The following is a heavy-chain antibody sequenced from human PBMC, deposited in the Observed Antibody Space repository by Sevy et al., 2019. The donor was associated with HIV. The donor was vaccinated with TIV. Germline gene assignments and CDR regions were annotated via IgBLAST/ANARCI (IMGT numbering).Heavy chain of an antibody. V-gene: IGHV3-11*01. D-gene: IGHD7-27*01. CDR1: GFTFSDYY. CDR3: ARDLTGDRRYWYFDL. CDR2: ISSSGSTI. J-gene: IGHJ2*01. Sequence: GGSLRLSCAASGFTFSDYYMSWIRQAPGKGLEWVSYISSSGSTIYYADSVKGRFTISRDNAKNSLYLQMNSLRAEDTAVYYCARDLTGDRRYWYFDLWGRGTLVTVSS.